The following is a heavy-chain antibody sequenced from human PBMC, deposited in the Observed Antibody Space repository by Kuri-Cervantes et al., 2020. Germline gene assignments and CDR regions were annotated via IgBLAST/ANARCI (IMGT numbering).Heavy chain of an antibody. D-gene: IGHD3-22*01. CDR3: ARDEAPVILGMDV. Sequence: SCKASGYTFTSYAMHWVRQAPGKGLEWVAVISYDGSNKYYADSVKGRFTISRDNSKNTLYLQMNSLRAEDTAVYYCARDEAPVILGMDVWGQGTTVTVSS. V-gene: IGHV3-30-3*01. CDR1: GYTFTSYA. J-gene: IGHJ6*02. CDR2: ISYDGSNK.